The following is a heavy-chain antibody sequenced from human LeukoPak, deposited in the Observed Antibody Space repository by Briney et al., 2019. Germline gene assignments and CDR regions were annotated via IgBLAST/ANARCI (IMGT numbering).Heavy chain of an antibody. D-gene: IGHD6-19*01. CDR2: ISTYNGNT. CDR3: ARVRAVAAEFDY. Sequence: ASVKVSCKASGYTFTSYGISWVRQAPGQGLEWMGWISTYNGNTNYAQKLQGRVTMTTDTSTSTAYMELRSLRSEDTAVYYCARVRAVAAEFDYWGQGTLVTVSS. V-gene: IGHV1-18*01. J-gene: IGHJ4*02. CDR1: GYTFTSYG.